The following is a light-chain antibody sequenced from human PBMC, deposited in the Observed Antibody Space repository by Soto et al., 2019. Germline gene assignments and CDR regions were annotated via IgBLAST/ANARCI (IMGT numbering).Light chain of an antibody. CDR2: AAS. V-gene: IGKV3-20*01. Sequence: PREIATVSCWASQSVSSSHLAWYQHKPGQAPRLLIYAASSRATGSPDRFSGGGSGTDFTLTISRLEPEDFAVYYCQQYITSPFSFGPGTKVD. CDR3: QQYITSPFS. CDR1: QSVSSSH. J-gene: IGKJ3*01.